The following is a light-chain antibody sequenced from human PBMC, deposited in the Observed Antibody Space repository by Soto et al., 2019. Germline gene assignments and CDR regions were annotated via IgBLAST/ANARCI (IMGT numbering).Light chain of an antibody. V-gene: IGKV3-20*01. CDR2: AAS. J-gene: IGKJ3*01. Sequence: EIVLTQSPGTLSLSPGERATLSCRASQSVSSSYLAWYQQKPGQAPRLFIYAASSRATGIPDRFSGSGSGTEFTLTISRLEPEDFAVYYCQQYGSSPVFGPGTKVDIK. CDR3: QQYGSSPV. CDR1: QSVSSSY.